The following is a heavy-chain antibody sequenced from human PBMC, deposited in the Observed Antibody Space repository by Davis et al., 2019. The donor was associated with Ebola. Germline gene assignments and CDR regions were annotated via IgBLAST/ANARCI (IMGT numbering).Heavy chain of an antibody. CDR1: GGSFSAYY. V-gene: IGHV4-34*01. CDR2: IYYTGAT. D-gene: IGHD4-17*01. J-gene: IGHJ6*02. CDR3: ARGNYGDYIVLYYYNMDV. Sequence: MPSETLSLTCAVYGGSFSAYYWGWIRQPLGKGLEWIGTIYYTGATYYNPSLKSRVTISVDTSKNQFSLKLSSVTAADTAVYYCARGNYGDYIVLYYYNMDVWGQGTTVTVSS.